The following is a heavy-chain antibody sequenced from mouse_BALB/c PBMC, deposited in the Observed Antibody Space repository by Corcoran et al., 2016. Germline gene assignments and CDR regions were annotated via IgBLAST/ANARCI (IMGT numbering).Heavy chain of an antibody. CDR2: INTYTGEP. CDR3: AREGPSYAMDY. Sequence: QIQLVQSGPELKKPGETVKISCKASGYTFTNYGMNWVKQAPGKGLKWMGWINTYTGEPTYADDFKGRFAFSLETSASTAYLQINNLKNEDTATYFCAREGPSYAMDYWGQGTSVTVSS. D-gene: IGHD3-3*01. CDR1: GYTFTNYG. V-gene: IGHV9-3-1*01. J-gene: IGHJ4*01.